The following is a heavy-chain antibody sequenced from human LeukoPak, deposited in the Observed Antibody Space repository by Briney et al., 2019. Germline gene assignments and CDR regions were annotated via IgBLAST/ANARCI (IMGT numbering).Heavy chain of an antibody. CDR3: ARSAVADTLSAYYFGY. D-gene: IGHD6-19*01. V-gene: IGHV1-18*01. Sequence: GASVKVSCKASVYTFITYDISWVRQAPGQGLEWMGWISAYNGNTNYAQKLQGRVTITTESSTNTAYMELRSLRSDDTAVYYCARSAVADTLSAYYFGYWGQGTLVTVSS. CDR1: VYTFITYD. CDR2: ISAYNGNT. J-gene: IGHJ4*02.